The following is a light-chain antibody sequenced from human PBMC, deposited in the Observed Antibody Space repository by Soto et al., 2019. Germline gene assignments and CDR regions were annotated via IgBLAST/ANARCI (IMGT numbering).Light chain of an antibody. J-gene: IGLJ1*01. CDR3: SSYRRGSTYV. Sequence: QSVLTQPASVSRSPGQSITVSFTGTSSDVGGYNYVSWYQQHPGKAPRLLIYDVTNRPSGVSNRFSGSKSGNTASLTISGLQAEDEADYYCSSYRRGSTYVFGTGTKVTVL. CDR2: DVT. CDR1: SSDVGGYNY. V-gene: IGLV2-14*03.